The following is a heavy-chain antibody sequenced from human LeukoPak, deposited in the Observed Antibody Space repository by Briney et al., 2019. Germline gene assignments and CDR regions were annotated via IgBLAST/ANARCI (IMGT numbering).Heavy chain of an antibody. CDR3: ARDQGNYYDSSGAPYYYGMDV. Sequence: SETLSLTCTVSGGSISSYYWSWIRQPPGKGLEWIGYNYYSGSTNYNPSLKSRVTISVDTSKNQFSLKLSSVTAADTAVYYCARDQGNYYDSSGAPYYYGMDVWGQGTTVTVSS. D-gene: IGHD3-22*01. CDR2: NYYSGST. V-gene: IGHV4-59*01. CDR1: GGSISSYY. J-gene: IGHJ6*02.